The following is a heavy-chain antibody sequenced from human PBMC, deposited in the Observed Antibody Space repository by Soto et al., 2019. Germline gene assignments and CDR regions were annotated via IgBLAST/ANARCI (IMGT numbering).Heavy chain of an antibody. CDR3: ARDAVPYNGEWDWFDP. J-gene: IGHJ5*02. CDR2: IGGTGGEA. CDR1: GFTFSSYA. Sequence: EVQLLESGGGLVQPGGSLRLSCAASGFTFSSYAMSWVRQAPGKGLAWVSKIGGTGGEADYADSVKGRFTISRDDSKSTLYLQMNSLRADDTAVYHCARDAVPYNGEWDWFDPWVQGTLVTV. V-gene: IGHV3-23*01. D-gene: IGHD3-10*01.